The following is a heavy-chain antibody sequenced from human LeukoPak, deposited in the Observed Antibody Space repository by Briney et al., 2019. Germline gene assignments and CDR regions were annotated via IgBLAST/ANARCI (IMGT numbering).Heavy chain of an antibody. CDR1: GFTFGDYA. J-gene: IGHJ4*02. Sequence: GGSLRLSCTASGFTFGDYAMSWVRQAPGKGLEWVLSISSSSSYIYYADSVKGRFTISRDNAKNSLYLQMNSLRAEDTAVYYCARAPPTGSYWGQGTLVTVSS. CDR3: ARAPPTGSY. CDR2: ISSSSSYI. V-gene: IGHV3-21*01. D-gene: IGHD3-10*01.